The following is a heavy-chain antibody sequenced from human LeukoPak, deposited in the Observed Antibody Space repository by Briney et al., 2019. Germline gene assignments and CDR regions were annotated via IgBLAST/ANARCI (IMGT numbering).Heavy chain of an antibody. CDR1: GCTFTSYY. CDR3: ARDGVYCGGDCPGWYFDL. J-gene: IGHJ2*01. Sequence: ASVKVSCKASGCTFTSYYMHWVRQAPGQGLEWMGIINPSGGSTSYAQKFQGRVTMTRDTSTSTVYMELSSLRSEDTAVYYCARDGVYCGGDCPGWYFDLWGRGTLVTVSS. CDR2: INPSGGST. D-gene: IGHD2-21*02. V-gene: IGHV1-46*01.